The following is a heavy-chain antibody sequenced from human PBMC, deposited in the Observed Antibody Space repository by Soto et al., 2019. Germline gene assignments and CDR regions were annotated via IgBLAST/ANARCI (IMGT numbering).Heavy chain of an antibody. CDR3: AREAGGDYSNYEWDY. D-gene: IGHD4-4*01. Sequence: SETLSLTCTVSGGSISSYYWSWIRQPPGKGLEWIGYIYYSGSTNYNPSLKSRVTISVDTSKNQFSLKLSSVTAADTAVYYCAREAGGDYSNYEWDYWGQGTLVTVSS. V-gene: IGHV4-59*01. CDR1: GGSISSYY. J-gene: IGHJ4*02. CDR2: IYYSGST.